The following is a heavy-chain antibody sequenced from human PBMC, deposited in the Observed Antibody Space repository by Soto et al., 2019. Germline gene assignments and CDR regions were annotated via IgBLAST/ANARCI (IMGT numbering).Heavy chain of an antibody. CDR1: GGTFSSYT. CDR3: ARTRSTVVTPGYYYYGMDV. Sequence: SVKVSCKASGGTFSSYTISWVRQAPGQGLEWMGRIIPILGIANYAQKFQGRVTITADKSTSTAYMELSSLRSEDTAVYYCARTRSTVVTPGYYYYGMDVWGQGTTVTVSS. V-gene: IGHV1-69*02. CDR2: IIPILGIA. D-gene: IGHD2-21*02. J-gene: IGHJ6*02.